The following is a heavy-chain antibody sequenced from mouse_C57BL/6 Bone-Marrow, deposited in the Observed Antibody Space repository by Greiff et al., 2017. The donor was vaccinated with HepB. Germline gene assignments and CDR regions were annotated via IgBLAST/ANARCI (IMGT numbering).Heavy chain of an antibody. V-gene: IGHV1-82*01. D-gene: IGHD2-10*01. J-gene: IGHJ1*03. Sequence: VQLVESGPELVKPGASVKISCKASGYAFSSSWMNWVKQRPGKGLEWIGRIYPGDGDTNYNGKFKGKATLTADKSSSTAYMQLSSLTSEDSAVYFCARSRAYYGNYGYFDVWGTGTTVTVSS. CDR3: ARSRAYYGNYGYFDV. CDR2: IYPGDGDT. CDR1: GYAFSSSW.